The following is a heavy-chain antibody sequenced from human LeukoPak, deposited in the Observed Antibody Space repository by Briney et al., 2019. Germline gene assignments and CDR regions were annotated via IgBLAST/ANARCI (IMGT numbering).Heavy chain of an antibody. D-gene: IGHD3-16*01. Sequence: PSETLSLTCTVSSASITSSPYFWGWIRQSPGKGLEWIGSISYSGTTYYNPSLKSRVTISVDTSKNQFSLKLSSVTAADTAVYYCARDGGAADYWGQGTLVTVSS. V-gene: IGHV4-39*07. J-gene: IGHJ4*02. CDR1: SASITSSPYF. CDR3: ARDGGAADY. CDR2: ISYSGTT.